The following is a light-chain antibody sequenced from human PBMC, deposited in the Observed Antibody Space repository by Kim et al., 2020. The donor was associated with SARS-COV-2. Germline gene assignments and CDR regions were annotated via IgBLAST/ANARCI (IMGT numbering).Light chain of an antibody. CDR1: QSINNE. V-gene: IGKV1-16*02. Sequence: ASVDDRVTITCRARQSINNEFAWFQQRQGKAPKSLIYAASSLQSEVPSKVSGGGYGTYFTLTISSLQPEDSATYYCQQYSNYPLTFGGGTKVDIK. CDR2: AAS. J-gene: IGKJ4*01. CDR3: QQYSNYPLT.